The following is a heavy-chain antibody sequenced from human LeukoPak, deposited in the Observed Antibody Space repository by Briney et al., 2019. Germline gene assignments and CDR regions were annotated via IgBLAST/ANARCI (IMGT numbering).Heavy chain of an antibody. J-gene: IGHJ4*02. CDR2: IKTDGTIT. Sequence: PGGSLRLSCAASGFTFSGSYMHWVRQAPGKGLEWVSHIKTDGTITTYADSVKGRFTVSRDNAKNSLYLQMNSLRAEDTAVYYCARGGGYDSSFDYWGQGTLVTVSS. D-gene: IGHD5-12*01. CDR1: GFTFSGSY. V-gene: IGHV3-74*01. CDR3: ARGGGYDSSFDY.